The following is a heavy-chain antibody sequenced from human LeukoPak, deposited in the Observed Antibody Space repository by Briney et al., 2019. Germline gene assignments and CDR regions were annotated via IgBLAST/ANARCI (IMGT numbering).Heavy chain of an antibody. J-gene: IGHJ4*02. CDR1: GFTFSNAQ. D-gene: IGHD3-10*01. CDR2: VTGSGGST. CDR3: AKAESRYYYGSGSYLAF. Sequence: PGGSLRLSCAASGFTFSNAQMSWVRQAPGKGLEWVSAVTGSGGSTYYTDSVKGRFTISRDNSKTTLYLQMNSLRDEDTAMYYCAKAESRYYYGSGSYLAFWGQGTRVTVSS. V-gene: IGHV3-23*01.